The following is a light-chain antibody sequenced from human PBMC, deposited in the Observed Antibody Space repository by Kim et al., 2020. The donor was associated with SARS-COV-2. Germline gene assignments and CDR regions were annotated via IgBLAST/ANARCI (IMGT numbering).Light chain of an antibody. J-gene: IGKJ4*01. Sequence: SAFVGDRVTITCRASQTIDIYLNWYQQKPGKAPKLLIYAASSLQRDVPSRFSGSGSGTEFTLTISSLQPEDFATYYCQQSYRAPLTFGGGTKVEIK. CDR2: AAS. CDR1: QTIDIY. CDR3: QQSYRAPLT. V-gene: IGKV1-39*01.